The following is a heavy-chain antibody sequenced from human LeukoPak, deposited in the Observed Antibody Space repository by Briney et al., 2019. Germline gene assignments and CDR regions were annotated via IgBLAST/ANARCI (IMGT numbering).Heavy chain of an antibody. D-gene: IGHD2-2*01. V-gene: IGHV3-30*18. J-gene: IGHJ4*02. Sequence: GGSLRLSCASSGFTFSSYGMHWVRQAPGKGLEWVAVISYDGSNKYYADSVKGRFTISRDNSKNTLYLQMNSLRAEDTAVYYCAKGYCSRTSCYGFSVDYWGQGTLVTVSS. CDR1: GFTFSSYG. CDR3: AKGYCSRTSCYGFSVDY. CDR2: ISYDGSNK.